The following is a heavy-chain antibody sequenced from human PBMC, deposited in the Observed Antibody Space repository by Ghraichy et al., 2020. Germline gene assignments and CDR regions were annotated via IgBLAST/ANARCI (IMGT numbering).Heavy chain of an antibody. J-gene: IGHJ4*02. Sequence: GGSLRLSCAASGFTFTTYAMSWVRQAPGKGLDWVSLISSGGGTYYADSVKGRFTNSRDNSKNTLSLQMNSLRAEDTAVYYCAKVLLFCSGGNCYRNFDYWGRGTLVTVSS. CDR2: ISSGGGT. CDR3: AKVLLFCSGGNCYRNFDY. D-gene: IGHD2-15*01. V-gene: IGHV3-23*01. CDR1: GFTFTTYA.